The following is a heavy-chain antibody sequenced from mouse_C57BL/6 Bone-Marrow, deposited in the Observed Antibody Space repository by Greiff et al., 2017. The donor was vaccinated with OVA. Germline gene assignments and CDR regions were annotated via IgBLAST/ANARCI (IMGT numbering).Heavy chain of an antibody. CDR3: TPDAGTGY. J-gene: IGHJ2*01. D-gene: IGHD3-3*01. CDR1: GYTFTDSE. CDR2: IDPETGGT. V-gene: IGHV1-15*01. Sequence: QVQLQQSGAELVRPGASVTLSCKASGYTFTDSEMHWVKPTPVHGLAWIGAIDPETGGTAYNQKFKGKAILTADKSSSTAYMELRSLTSEDSAVYYCTPDAGTGYWGQGTTLTVSS.